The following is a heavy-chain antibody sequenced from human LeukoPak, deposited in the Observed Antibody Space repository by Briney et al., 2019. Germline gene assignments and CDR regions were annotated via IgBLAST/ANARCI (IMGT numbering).Heavy chain of an antibody. Sequence: PGGSLRLSCTASGFTFSYYWINWVRQAPGKGLEWVASIKQDGSEKYYVDSVKGRFTISRDNAKNSLYLQMNNLRAEDTAVYYCARDNLITTTGVEFDCWGQGTLVTVSS. CDR3: ARDNLITTTGVEFDC. CDR1: GFTFSYYW. V-gene: IGHV3-7*01. D-gene: IGHD1-1*01. J-gene: IGHJ4*02. CDR2: IKQDGSEK.